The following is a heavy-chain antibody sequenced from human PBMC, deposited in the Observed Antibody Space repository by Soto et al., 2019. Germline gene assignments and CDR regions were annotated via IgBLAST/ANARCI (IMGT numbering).Heavy chain of an antibody. D-gene: IGHD2-2*01. CDR1: GFAFNNYG. V-gene: IGHV3-21*01. CDR3: AREDSIIIPAVSDF. J-gene: IGHJ4*02. CDR2: ISKSDYT. Sequence: VGSLRLSCTVSGFAFNNYGINWVRQAPGQGLEWVSSISKSDYTYYSDSVKGRFTISRDNAKNSVSLQMNTLRVEDTAVYYCAREDSIIIPAVSDFWGQGTLVTVSS.